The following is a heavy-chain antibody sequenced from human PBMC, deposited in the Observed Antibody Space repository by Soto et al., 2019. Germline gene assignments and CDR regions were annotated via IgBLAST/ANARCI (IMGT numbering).Heavy chain of an antibody. CDR2: ISYDGSKK. Sequence: GGSLRLSCAASGLTFNNYGMHWVRQAPGKGLEWVAVISYDGSKKYYADSVKGRITISRDNSKNTLYLQMNSLRAEDTAVYYCAKETLRYYAMDVWGQGTTVTAP. CDR1: GLTFNNYG. CDR3: AKETLRYYAMDV. J-gene: IGHJ6*02. V-gene: IGHV3-30*18.